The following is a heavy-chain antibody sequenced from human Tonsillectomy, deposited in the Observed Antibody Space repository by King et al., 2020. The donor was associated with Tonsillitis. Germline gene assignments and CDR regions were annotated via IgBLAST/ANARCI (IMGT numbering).Heavy chain of an antibody. CDR1: GDSISSSSYY. V-gene: IGHV4-39*07. Sequence: MQLQESGPGLVKPSETLSLTCTVSGDSISSSSYYWGWIRQPPGQGLEWIGSIYYSGSTYHNASLKSRVTISVDTSKNQFSLKLSSVTAADTAVYYCTARGDIVVVPAAIVDYWGQGTLVTVSS. D-gene: IGHD2-2*01. CDR3: TARGDIVVVPAAIVDY. J-gene: IGHJ4*02. CDR2: IYYSGST.